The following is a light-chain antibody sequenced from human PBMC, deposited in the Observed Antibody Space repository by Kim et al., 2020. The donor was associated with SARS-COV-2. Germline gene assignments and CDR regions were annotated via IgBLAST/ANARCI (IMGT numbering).Light chain of an antibody. CDR3: QQRSNWSSWT. J-gene: IGKJ1*01. V-gene: IGKV3-11*01. CDR1: QSVSSY. Sequence: EIVLTQSPATLSLSPGERATLSCRASQSVSSYLAWYQQKPGQAPRLLIYDASNRATGIPARFSGSGSGTDFTLTISSLEPEDFAVYYCQQRSNWSSWTFGQGTKLEI. CDR2: DAS.